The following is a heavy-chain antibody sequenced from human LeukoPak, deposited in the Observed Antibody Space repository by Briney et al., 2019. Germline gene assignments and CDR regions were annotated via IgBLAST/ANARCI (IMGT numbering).Heavy chain of an antibody. CDR2: NSGSGGST. J-gene: IGHJ3*02. Sequence: GRSLRLSCAASGFTFSNSAMSCVRDAPAKGLEWVSANSGSGGSTYYADTVKGRFIISRDKSKNTLYLQMNSLSAEDTAVYYCAKDRRTLDAFDIWGQGTMVTVSS. V-gene: IGHV3-23*01. CDR3: AKDRRTLDAFDI. CDR1: GFTFSNSA.